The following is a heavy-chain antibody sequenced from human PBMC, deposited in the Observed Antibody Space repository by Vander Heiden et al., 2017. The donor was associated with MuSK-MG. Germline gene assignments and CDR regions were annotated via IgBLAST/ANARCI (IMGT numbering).Heavy chain of an antibody. D-gene: IGHD3-22*01. CDR3: ARETYYYDSSGYYYEAWFDP. CDR2: IIPILGIA. Sequence: QVQLVQSGAEVKKPGSSVKVSCKASGGTFSSYAISWVRQAPGQGLEWMGRIIPILGIANDEQKFQGRVTITADKSTSTAYMELSSLRSEDTAVYYCARETYYYDSSGYYYEAWFDPWGQGTLVTVSS. V-gene: IGHV1-69*04. J-gene: IGHJ5*02. CDR1: GGTFSSYA.